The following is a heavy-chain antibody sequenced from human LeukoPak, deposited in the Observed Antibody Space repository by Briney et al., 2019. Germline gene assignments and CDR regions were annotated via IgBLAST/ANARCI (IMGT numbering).Heavy chain of an antibody. D-gene: IGHD1-14*01. J-gene: IGHJ6*04. CDR2: ISSSSSYI. CDR1: GFTFSSYS. CDR3: ARFRKLGFLKLERSYYYYGMDV. V-gene: IGHV3-21*01. Sequence: SGGSLRLSCAASGFTFSSYSMNWVRQAPGKGLEWVSSISSSSSYIYYADSVKGRFTISRDNAKNSLYLQMNSLRAEDTAVYYCARFRKLGFLKLERSYYYYGMDVWGKGTTVTVSS.